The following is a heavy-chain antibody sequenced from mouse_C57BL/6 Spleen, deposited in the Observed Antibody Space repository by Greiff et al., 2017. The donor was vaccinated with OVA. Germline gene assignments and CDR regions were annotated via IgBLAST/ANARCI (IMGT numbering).Heavy chain of an antibody. CDR2: IYPGDGDT. Sequence: VMLVESGAELVKPGASVKISCKASGYAFSSYWMNWVMQRPGKGLEWIGQIYPGDGDTNYNGKFKGKATLTADKSSSTAYMQLSSLTSEDSAVYFCALITTVVADYWGQGTTLTVSS. CDR1: GYAFSSYW. J-gene: IGHJ2*01. D-gene: IGHD1-1*01. V-gene: IGHV1-80*01. CDR3: ALITTVVADY.